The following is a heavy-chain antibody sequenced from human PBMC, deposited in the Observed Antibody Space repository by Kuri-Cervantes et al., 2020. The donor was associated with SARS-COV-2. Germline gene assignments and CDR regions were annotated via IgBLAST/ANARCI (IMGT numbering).Heavy chain of an antibody. CDR3: AMRSGDFDY. J-gene: IGHJ4*02. CDR1: GGSFSDYY. V-gene: IGHV4-34*01. D-gene: IGHD7-27*01. CDR2: INHSGST. Sequence: SETLSLTCAVYGGSFSDYYWSWIRQPPGNGLEWIGEINHSGSTNYNPSLKSRVTISVDTSKNQFSLKLSSVTAADTAVYYCAMRSGDFDYWGQGTLVTVPS.